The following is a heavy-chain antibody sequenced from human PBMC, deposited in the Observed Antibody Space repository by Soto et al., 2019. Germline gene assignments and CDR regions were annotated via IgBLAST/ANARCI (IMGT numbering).Heavy chain of an antibody. CDR1: GYTFTGYY. V-gene: IGHV1-2*04. Sequence: ASVKVSCKASGYTFTGYYIHWVRQAPGQGLEWMGWINPNSGGTNYAQKFQGWVTMTRDTSISTAYMELSRLRSDDTAVYYCARDTTLSYGSRYYYYYGMDVWGQGTTVTVSS. D-gene: IGHD3-10*01. CDR3: ARDTTLSYGSRYYYYYGMDV. J-gene: IGHJ6*02. CDR2: INPNSGGT.